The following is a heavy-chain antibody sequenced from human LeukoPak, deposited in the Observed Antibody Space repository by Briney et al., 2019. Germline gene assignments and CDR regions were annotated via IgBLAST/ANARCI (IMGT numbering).Heavy chain of an antibody. CDR2: IYTSGST. V-gene: IGHV4-61*02. CDR3: ARVLRGASDDFYYHYMDV. J-gene: IGHJ6*03. Sequence: SETLSLTCTVSGNSISSGDYYWSWLRQPAGKGLEWFGRIYTSGSTSYHPSLKCRVTISLDTSKTQFSLKLTSVTAADTAVYFCARVLRGASDDFYYHYMDVWGTGTTVTVSS. D-gene: IGHD4/OR15-4a*01. CDR1: GNSISSGDYY.